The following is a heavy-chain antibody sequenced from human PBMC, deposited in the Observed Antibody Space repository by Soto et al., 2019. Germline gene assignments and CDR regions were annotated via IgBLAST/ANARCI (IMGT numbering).Heavy chain of an antibody. V-gene: IGHV3-33*01. CDR2: IWYDGRDT. D-gene: IGHD6-13*01. CDR1: GFTFKNYA. CDR3: VGQYAAAGTHYYYFGMDI. J-gene: IGHJ6*02. Sequence: QVQLVESGGGVVQPGRSLRLSCAASGFTFKNYAMHWVRQAPGKGLEWVALIWYDGRDTFYADSVRGRCTISRDNSRNALYIQMYSLSADDTAIYYCVGQYAAAGTHYYYFGMDIWGQGTTVTVSS.